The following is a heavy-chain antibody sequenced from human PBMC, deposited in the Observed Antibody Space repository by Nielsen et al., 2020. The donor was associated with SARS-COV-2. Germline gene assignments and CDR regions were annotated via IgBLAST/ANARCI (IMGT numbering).Heavy chain of an antibody. J-gene: IGHJ4*02. CDR2: ISGNGGST. V-gene: IGHV3-23*01. Sequence: GESLKISCTASGFTFGDYAVMWVRQAPGKGLEWVSGISGNGGSTYYTDSVKGRFTISRDNSKDTLFLQMNSLRLEDTAVYYCAKYFYGSGSLFDYWGQGTLVSVSS. CDR1: GFTFGDYA. CDR3: AKYFYGSGSLFDY. D-gene: IGHD3-10*01.